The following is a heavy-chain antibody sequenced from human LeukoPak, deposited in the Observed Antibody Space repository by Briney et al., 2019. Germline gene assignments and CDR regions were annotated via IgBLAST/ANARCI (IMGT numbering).Heavy chain of an antibody. CDR3: ARDWRNKYSNSWSRGEWYFDL. Sequence: GGSLRLSCAASGFTFDDYGMSWVRQAPGKGLEWVSGINWNGGSTGYADSVKGRFTISRDNAKNSLYLQMNSLTAGDTAVYYCARDWRNKYSNSWSRGEWYFDLWGRGTLVTVSS. CDR1: GFTFDDYG. D-gene: IGHD6-13*01. CDR2: INWNGGST. V-gene: IGHV3-20*04. J-gene: IGHJ2*01.